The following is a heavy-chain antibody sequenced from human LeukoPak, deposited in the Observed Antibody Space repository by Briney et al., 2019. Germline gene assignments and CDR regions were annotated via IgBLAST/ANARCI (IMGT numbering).Heavy chain of an antibody. V-gene: IGHV4-4*07. CDR3: ARAAQWLDASDAFDI. D-gene: IGHD6-19*01. CDR1: GGSISSYY. J-gene: IGHJ3*02. Sequence: PSETLSLTCTVSGGSISSYYWSWIRQPAGKGLEWIGRIYTSGSTNYNPSLRSRVTMSVDTSKNQFSLKLSSVTAADTAVYYCARAAQWLDASDAFDIWGQGTMVTVSS. CDR2: IYTSGST.